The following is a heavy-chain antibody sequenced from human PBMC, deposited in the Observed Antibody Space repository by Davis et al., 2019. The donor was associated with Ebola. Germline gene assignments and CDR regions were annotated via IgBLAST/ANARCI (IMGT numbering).Heavy chain of an antibody. CDR2: INHSGST. D-gene: IGHD3-16*01. CDR3: ARGIGDYGMDV. Sequence: PSETLSLTCAVYGGSFSGYYWSWIRQPPGKGLEWIGEINHSGSTNYNPSLKSRVTISVDTSKNQFSLKLSSVTAADTAVYYCARGIGDYGMDVWGQGTTVTVSS. CDR1: GGSFSGYY. V-gene: IGHV4-34*01. J-gene: IGHJ6*02.